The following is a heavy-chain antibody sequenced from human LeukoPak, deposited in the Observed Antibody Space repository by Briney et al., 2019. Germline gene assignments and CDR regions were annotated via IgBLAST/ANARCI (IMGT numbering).Heavy chain of an antibody. CDR1: GFTFSRYS. Sequence: PGGSLRLSCAASGFTFSRYSLNWVRQAPGKGLEWVSSITTSSSYIYYADSVKGRFTISRDNARNSLYLHMNSLRAEDTAVYYCARDLGGYSYGSHFDYWGQGTPVTVSS. D-gene: IGHD5-18*01. J-gene: IGHJ4*02. V-gene: IGHV3-21*01. CDR2: ITTSSSYI. CDR3: ARDLGGYSYGSHFDY.